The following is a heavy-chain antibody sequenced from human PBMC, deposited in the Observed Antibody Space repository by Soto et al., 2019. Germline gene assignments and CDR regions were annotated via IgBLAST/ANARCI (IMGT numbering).Heavy chain of an antibody. CDR2: ISGSGGST. D-gene: IGHD4-4*01. V-gene: IGHV3-23*01. Sequence: GGSLILSCAASGFTFSSYAMSWVRQAPGKGLEWVSAISGSGGSTYYADSVKGRFTISRDNSKNTLYLQMNSLRAEDTAVYYCAKTLPPYSNSVGPFDYWGQGTLVTVSS. J-gene: IGHJ4*02. CDR3: AKTLPPYSNSVGPFDY. CDR1: GFTFSSYA.